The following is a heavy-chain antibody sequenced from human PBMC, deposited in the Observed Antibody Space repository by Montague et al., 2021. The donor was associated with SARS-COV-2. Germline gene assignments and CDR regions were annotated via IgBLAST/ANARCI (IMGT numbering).Heavy chain of an antibody. CDR2: IHYSGST. Sequence: SETLSLTCAVSGGSISSSSYYWGWLRQPPGKGLEWVVSIHYSGSTYYNPSLKSRVSISVDTSKNQFSLKLSSVTAADTAVYYCARLWDTVYYYYGMDVWGQGTTVTVSS. J-gene: IGHJ6*02. D-gene: IGHD1-26*01. V-gene: IGHV4-39*01. CDR3: ARLWDTVYYYYGMDV. CDR1: GGSISSSSYY.